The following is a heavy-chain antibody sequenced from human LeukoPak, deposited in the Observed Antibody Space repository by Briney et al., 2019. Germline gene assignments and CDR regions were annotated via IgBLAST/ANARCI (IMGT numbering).Heavy chain of an antibody. D-gene: IGHD4-17*01. V-gene: IGHV3-23*01. CDR1: GFTFSSYA. CDR3: AKNFLRDDYGDYGGVDY. CDR2: ISGSGGST. J-gene: IGHJ4*02. Sequence: PGGSLRLSCAASGFTFSSYAMSWVRQAPGKGLEWVSAISGSGGSTYYADSVKGRFTISRDNSKNTLYPQMNSLRAEDTAVYYCAKNFLRDDYGDYGGVDYWGQGTLVTVSS.